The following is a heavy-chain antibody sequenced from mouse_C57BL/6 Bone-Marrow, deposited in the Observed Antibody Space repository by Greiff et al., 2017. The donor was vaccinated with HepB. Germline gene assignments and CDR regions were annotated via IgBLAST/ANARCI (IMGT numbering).Heavy chain of an antibody. Sequence: EVQLQQSGAELVKPGASVKMSCKASGYTFTDYYMHWVKQRPGKSLEWIGDINPNNGDTNYNQKFKGKATLTVDTSSSTAYMQLSSLTSEDSAVYYCAIYYNNFDYDYWGQGTTVTVSS. CDR2: INPNNGDT. J-gene: IGHJ2*01. CDR1: GYTFTDYY. CDR3: AIYYNNFDYDY. V-gene: IGHV1-22*01. D-gene: IGHD2-5*01.